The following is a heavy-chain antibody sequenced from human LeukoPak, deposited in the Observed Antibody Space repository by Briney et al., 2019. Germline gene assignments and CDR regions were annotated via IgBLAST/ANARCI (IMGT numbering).Heavy chain of an antibody. J-gene: IGHJ4*02. CDR3: ARDGGSDSSGYHY. Sequence: SQTLSLTSTVSGGSISSGDYYWSWIRQPPGKGLEWIGYIYYSGSTYYNPSLKSRVTISVDTSKNQFSLKLSSVTAADTAVYYCARDGGSDSSGYHYWGQGTLVTVSS. D-gene: IGHD3-22*01. V-gene: IGHV4-30-4*08. CDR2: IYYSGST. CDR1: GGSISSGDYY.